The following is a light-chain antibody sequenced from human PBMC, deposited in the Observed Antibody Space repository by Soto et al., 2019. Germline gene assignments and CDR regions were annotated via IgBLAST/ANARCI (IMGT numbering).Light chain of an antibody. CDR2: STS. J-gene: IGKJ2*01. CDR3: QQYSPSPSYT. V-gene: IGKV3-20*01. CDR1: QGISSAF. Sequence: EIVLTQSPGTLSLSPGERATLSCRASQGISSAFFAWYQQKPDLPPRLLIYSTSSRASGVPDRFSGSGSGTYFTLTISRVEPEDSAVYYCQQYSPSPSYTFGQGTKLAIK.